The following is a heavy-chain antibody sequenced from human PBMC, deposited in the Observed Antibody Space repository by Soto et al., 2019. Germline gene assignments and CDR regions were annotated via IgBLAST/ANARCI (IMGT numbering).Heavy chain of an antibody. J-gene: IGHJ4*02. CDR1: GFTFTSFA. Sequence: PGGSLRLSCAASGFTFTSFAVSWVRQAPGKGLEWVSLISATGGGTYYADSVKGRFTISRDNSHNTLYLQVHSLTAEDTAVYYCAKDRRAGGNSAFYFDFWGQGAQVTVSS. CDR2: ISATGGGT. V-gene: IGHV3-23*01. D-gene: IGHD3-16*01. CDR3: AKDRRAGGNSAFYFDF.